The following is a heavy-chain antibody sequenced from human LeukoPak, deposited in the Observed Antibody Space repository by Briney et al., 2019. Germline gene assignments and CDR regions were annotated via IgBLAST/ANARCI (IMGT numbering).Heavy chain of an antibody. CDR3: ARGMGYCSSTSCRRKPRFDP. CDR1: GGSFSGYY. J-gene: IGHJ5*02. CDR2: INHSGST. D-gene: IGHD2-2*01. Sequence: SETLSLTCAVYGGSFSGYYWSWIRQPPGKGLEWIGEINHSGSTNYNPSLKSRVTISVDTSKNQFSLKQSSVTAADTAVYYCARGMGYCSSTSCRRKPRFDPWGQGTLVTVSS. V-gene: IGHV4-34*01.